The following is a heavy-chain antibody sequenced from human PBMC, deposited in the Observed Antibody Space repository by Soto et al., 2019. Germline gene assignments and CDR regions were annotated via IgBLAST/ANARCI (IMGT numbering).Heavy chain of an antibody. Sequence: GGSLRLSCVGSGFRFSDYPLNWVRQAPGQGLEWVSSISSTTNYIYYADSMKGRFTVSRDNAKNSVYLEMNSLSAEDTAVYYCARESEDLTSNFDYWGQGTLVTVSS. CDR1: GFRFSDYP. J-gene: IGHJ4*02. CDR2: ISSTTNYI. V-gene: IGHV3-21*01. CDR3: ARESEDLTSNFDY.